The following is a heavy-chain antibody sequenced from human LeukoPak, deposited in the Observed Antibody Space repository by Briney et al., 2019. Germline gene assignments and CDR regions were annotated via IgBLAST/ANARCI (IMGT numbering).Heavy chain of an antibody. CDR3: VRDRYWGSGYYDNDY. CDR1: GFTLSSYW. D-gene: IGHD3-22*01. Sequence: GGSLRLSCAASGFTLSSYWMSWVRQAPGKGLEWVANIKQDGSEKYYVDSVRGRFTISRDTAKNSLSLQMNSLRAEDTAVYYCVRDRYWGSGYYDNDYWGQGTLVTVSS. J-gene: IGHJ4*02. V-gene: IGHV3-7*01. CDR2: IKQDGSEK.